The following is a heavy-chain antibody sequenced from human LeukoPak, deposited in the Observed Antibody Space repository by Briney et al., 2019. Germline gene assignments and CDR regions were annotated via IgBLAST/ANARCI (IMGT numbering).Heavy chain of an antibody. D-gene: IGHD3-10*01. CDR3: VKRANSGSYYDY. CDR2: ISTNGGST. Sequence: GGSLRLSCAASGFTVSNYYMNWVRQAPGKGLEYVSAISTNGGSTYYADSVKGRFTISRDNSKNTLYLQMSSLRAEDTAVYYCVKRANSGSYYDYWGQGTLVTVSS. V-gene: IGHV3-64D*06. J-gene: IGHJ4*02. CDR1: GFTVSNYY.